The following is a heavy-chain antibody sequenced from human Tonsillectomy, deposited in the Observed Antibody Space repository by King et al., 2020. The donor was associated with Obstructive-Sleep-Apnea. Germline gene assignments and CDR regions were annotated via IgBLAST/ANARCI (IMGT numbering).Heavy chain of an antibody. CDR1: GYIFTDYY. CDR3: ARVEGSRCPTSYFDL. Sequence: VQLVESGAEVKKPGASVKVSCTASGYIFTDYYVHWVRQAPGQGLEWMGWMNPNSGGTNYAQKFQGRVTMTRDTSISTAYMELSRLRSDDTAVYYCARVEGSRCPTSYFDLWGRGTLVSVSS. D-gene: IGHD6-13*01. J-gene: IGHJ2*01. V-gene: IGHV1-2*02. CDR2: MNPNSGGT.